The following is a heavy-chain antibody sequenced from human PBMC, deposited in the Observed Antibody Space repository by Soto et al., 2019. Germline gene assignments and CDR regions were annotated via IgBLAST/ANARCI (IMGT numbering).Heavy chain of an antibody. CDR3: ARATPAGSADF. J-gene: IGHJ4*02. V-gene: IGHV4-31*03. CDR1: GGSNIRDGYY. D-gene: IGHD2-2*01. Sequence: SETLSLTCTVSGGSNIRDGYYWSWIRQHPGRGLEWIAYISYSGSSYSNPSLKSRVTISADTSKNQFSLRLTSVTAADTAVYFCARATPAGSADFWGQGTLVTVSS. CDR2: ISYSGSS.